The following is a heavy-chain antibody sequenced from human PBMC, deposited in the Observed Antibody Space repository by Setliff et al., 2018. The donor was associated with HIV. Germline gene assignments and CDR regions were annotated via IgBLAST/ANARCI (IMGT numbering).Heavy chain of an antibody. CDR2: MYYSGST. CDR1: GYSVTYGHN. Sequence: SETLSLTCAVSGYSVTYGHNWGWIRQPPGKCLEWIGSMYYSGSTYYNPSLKSRVTISVDTSKNQFSLKLSSVTAADTAVYYCARLSLSLVRGIINSGDRFFDYWGQGSLVTVSS. V-gene: IGHV4-38-2*01. CDR3: ARLSLSLVRGIINSGDRFFDY. J-gene: IGHJ4*02. D-gene: IGHD3-10*01.